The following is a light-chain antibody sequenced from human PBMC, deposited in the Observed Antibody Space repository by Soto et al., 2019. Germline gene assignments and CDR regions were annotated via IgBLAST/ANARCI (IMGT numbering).Light chain of an antibody. J-gene: IGKJ1*01. CDR2: GAS. Sequence: EIVMTQSPATLSVSPGERATLSCRASQSVSSNLAWYQRKPGQAPRLLVYGASTRATGIPARFSGSESGTEFTLTISSLQSEDFAVYYCQQYNNWPWTFGQGTKVEIK. CDR1: QSVSSN. V-gene: IGKV3-15*01. CDR3: QQYNNWPWT.